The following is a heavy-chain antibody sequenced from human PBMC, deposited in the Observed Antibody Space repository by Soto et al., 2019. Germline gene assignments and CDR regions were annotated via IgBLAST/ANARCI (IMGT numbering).Heavy chain of an antibody. Sequence: PSETLSLTCTVFGGSLSGYYWSWIRQPPGKGLEWIGDFYSSGSPHHNPSLKNRVSISEDRSKNEFSLKLSSVTAADTAVYYCEREFYYDSSGIGFESWGQGTLVTVSS. CDR1: GGSLSGYY. CDR3: EREFYYDSSGIGFES. CDR2: FYSSGSP. V-gene: IGHV4-59*01. D-gene: IGHD3-22*01. J-gene: IGHJ4*02.